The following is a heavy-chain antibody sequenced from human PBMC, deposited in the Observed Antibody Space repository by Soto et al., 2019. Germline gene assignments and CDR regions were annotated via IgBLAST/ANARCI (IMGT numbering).Heavy chain of an antibody. CDR3: TTELRFPRRTYGMDA. CDR1: GFTFSNAW. V-gene: IGHV3-15*07. Sequence: GGSLRLSCAASGFTFSNAWMNWVRQAPGKGLEWVGRIKSKTDGRTTDYAAPVKGRFTISRDDSKNTLYLQMNSLKTEDTAVYYCTTELRFPRRTYGMDAWGQGTTVTVSS. D-gene: IGHD5-12*01. CDR2: IKSKTDGRTT. J-gene: IGHJ6*02.